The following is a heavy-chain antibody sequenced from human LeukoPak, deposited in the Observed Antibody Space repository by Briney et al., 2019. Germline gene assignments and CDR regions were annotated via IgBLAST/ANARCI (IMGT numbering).Heavy chain of an antibody. Sequence: SETLSLTCAVYGGSFSGYYWSWIRQPPGKGLEWIGEINHSGSTNYNPSLKSRVTISVDTSKNQFSLKLSSVTAADAAVYYCASLWPYQLSAFDIWGQGTMVTVSS. CDR1: GGSFSGYY. J-gene: IGHJ3*02. CDR3: ASLWPYQLSAFDI. V-gene: IGHV4-34*01. D-gene: IGHD2-2*01. CDR2: INHSGST.